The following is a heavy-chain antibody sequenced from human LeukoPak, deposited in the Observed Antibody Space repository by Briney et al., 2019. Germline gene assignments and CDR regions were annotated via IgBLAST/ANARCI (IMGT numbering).Heavy chain of an antibody. D-gene: IGHD6-13*01. CDR1: GFTFSNYW. J-gene: IGHJ4*02. CDR2: IKEDGSEK. Sequence: GGSLSLSCAASGFTFSNYWISWVRQAPGKGLEWVANIKEDGSEKYYVDSVKGRFTISRDNARNSLYLQMNSLRAEDTAVYYCARGRQLGYWGQGTLVTVSS. CDR3: ARGRQLGY. V-gene: IGHV3-7*04.